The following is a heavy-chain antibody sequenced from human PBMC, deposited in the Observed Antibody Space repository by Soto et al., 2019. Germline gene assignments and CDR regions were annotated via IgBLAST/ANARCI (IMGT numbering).Heavy chain of an antibody. V-gene: IGHV3-23*01. D-gene: IGHD2-8*02. CDR3: AKDMVHCTGTRCARYFEK. CDR2: ISGSGDNT. CDR1: KFTFSTYA. Sequence: EVQLLESGGGLVQRGGSLRLSCAASKFTFSTYAMTWVRQAPGKGLEWVSDISGSGDNTYYADSVKGRFIISRDNSKSTLYLQMNSLRAEDTAVYYCAKDMVHCTGTRCARYFEKWGRGTLVTVSS. J-gene: IGHJ4*02.